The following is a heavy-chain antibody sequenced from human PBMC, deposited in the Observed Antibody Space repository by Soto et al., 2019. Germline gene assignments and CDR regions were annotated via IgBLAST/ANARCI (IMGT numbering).Heavy chain of an antibody. CDR3: ASGRFLYYFGSGSYLFDN. Sequence: PSETLSLTCAVSGASFSAYACTWARQPPGKGLEWIGEINHSGTTSYNPSLKSRVTISEDTSKNQFSLTLSSVTAADTAVYYCASGRFLYYFGSGSYLFDNWGQGTRVTVSS. CDR1: GASFSAYA. CDR2: INHSGTT. D-gene: IGHD3-10*01. V-gene: IGHV4-34*01. J-gene: IGHJ4*02.